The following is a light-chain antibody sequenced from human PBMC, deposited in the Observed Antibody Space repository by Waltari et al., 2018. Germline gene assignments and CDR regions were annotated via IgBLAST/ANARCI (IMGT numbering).Light chain of an antibody. CDR2: DAS. J-gene: IGKJ5*01. CDR3: QQRGNGPLT. Sequence: EIVLTQSPATLSLSPGERATLSCRASQGVGSFLAWYQQNSGQAPRLLIYDASSRATGIPARFSGSGYGTDFTLTISNLEPEDFTVYYCQQRGNGPLTFGQGTRLEI. CDR1: QGVGSF. V-gene: IGKV3-11*01.